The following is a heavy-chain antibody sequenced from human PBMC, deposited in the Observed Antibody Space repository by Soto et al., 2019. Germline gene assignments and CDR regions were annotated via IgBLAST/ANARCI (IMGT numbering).Heavy chain of an antibody. J-gene: IGHJ4*02. CDR1: GGSFSGYY. Sequence: SETLSLTCAVYGGSFSGYYWSWIRQPPGKGLEWIGEINHSGSTNYNPSLKSRVTISVDTSKNQFSLKLSSVTAADTAVYYCARLPRRYSNYFYWGQGTLVTVSS. CDR3: ARLPRRYSNYFY. CDR2: INHSGST. V-gene: IGHV4-34*01. D-gene: IGHD4-4*01.